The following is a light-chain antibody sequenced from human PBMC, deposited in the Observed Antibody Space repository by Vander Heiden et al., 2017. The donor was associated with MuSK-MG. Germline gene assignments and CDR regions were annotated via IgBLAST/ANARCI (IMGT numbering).Light chain of an antibody. CDR1: QSVFYSSNNKNY. CDR3: QQDNSSPLT. CDR2: WAS. Sequence: DIEMTQFPDSLAVSLGERATINCKSSQSVFYSSNNKNYLAWYQHKQGQPPKLLIYWASTRESGVPDRFSGSGSGTDFTLTISRLQAEDVAVYYCQQDNSSPLTFGGGTKVEIK. V-gene: IGKV4-1*01. J-gene: IGKJ4*01.